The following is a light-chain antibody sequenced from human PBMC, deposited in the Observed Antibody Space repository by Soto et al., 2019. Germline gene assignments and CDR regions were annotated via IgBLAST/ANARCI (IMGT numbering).Light chain of an antibody. CDR2: YDS. J-gene: IGLJ1*01. CDR1: NIGSKS. CDR3: QVWESSGDHPV. V-gene: IGLV3-21*01. Sequence: SYELTQSPSVSVAPEKTATITCGGDNIGSKSVHWYQQKPGQAPVLVVSYDSDRPSGIPERFSGSNSGNTATLTISRVEVDDAAEYYCQVWESSGDHPVFGAGTKLTVL.